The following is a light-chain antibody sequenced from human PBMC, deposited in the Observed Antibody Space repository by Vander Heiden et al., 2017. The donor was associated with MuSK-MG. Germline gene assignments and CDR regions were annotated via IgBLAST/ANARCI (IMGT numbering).Light chain of an antibody. CDR1: RLRSYY. Sequence: SSELTQDPAVSVALGQPVRITCQGDRLRSYYASWYQQKPGQAPVLVIYGKNNRPSGIPDRFSGSSSGNTASLTITGAQAEDEADYYCNSRDSSGNHVVFGGGTKLTVL. V-gene: IGLV3-19*01. J-gene: IGLJ2*01. CDR2: GKN. CDR3: NSRDSSGNHVV.